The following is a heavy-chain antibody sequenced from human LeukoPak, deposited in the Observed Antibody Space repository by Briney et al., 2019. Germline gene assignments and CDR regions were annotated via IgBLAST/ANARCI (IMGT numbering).Heavy chain of an antibody. D-gene: IGHD3-9*01. CDR3: ARDRRYSPLSV. V-gene: IGHV3-21*01. J-gene: IGHJ6*02. CDR2: ISSSSYI. CDR1: GFTFSSYS. Sequence: GGSLRLSCAASGFTFSSYSMNWVRQAPGKGLEWVSSISSSSYIYYADSVKGRFTISRDNAKNSLYLQMNSLRAEDTAVYYCARDRRYSPLSVWGQGTTVTVSS.